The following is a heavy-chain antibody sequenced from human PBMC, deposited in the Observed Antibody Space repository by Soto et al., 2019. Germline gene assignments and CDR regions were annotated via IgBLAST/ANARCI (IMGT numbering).Heavy chain of an antibody. CDR2: ISYDGSNK. CDR3: ARDRRLIWLGESISSRVDY. V-gene: IGHV3-30-3*01. Sequence: PRLSCAASGFTFSSYAMHWVRQAPGKGLEWVAVISYDGSNKYYADSVKGRFTISRDNSKNTLYLQMNSLRAEDTAVYYCARDRRLIWLGESISSRVDYWGQGTLVTVYS. J-gene: IGHJ4*02. CDR1: GFTFSSYA. D-gene: IGHD3-10*01.